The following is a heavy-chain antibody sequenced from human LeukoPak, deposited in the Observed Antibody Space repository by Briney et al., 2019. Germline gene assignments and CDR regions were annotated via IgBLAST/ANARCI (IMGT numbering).Heavy chain of an antibody. D-gene: IGHD2-15*01. CDR1: GGSISSYY. CDR2: IYYSGST. Sequence: SETLSLTCTVSGGSISSYYWSWIRQPPGKGLEWIGSIYYSGSTYYNPSLKSRVTISVDTSKNQFSLKLSSVTAADTAVYYCARHLGYCSGGSCYESYYYYYMDVWGKGTTVTVSS. V-gene: IGHV4-59*05. J-gene: IGHJ6*03. CDR3: ARHLGYCSGGSCYESYYYYYMDV.